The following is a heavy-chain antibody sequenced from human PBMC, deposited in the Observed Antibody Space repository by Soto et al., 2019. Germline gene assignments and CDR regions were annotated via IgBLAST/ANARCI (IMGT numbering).Heavy chain of an antibody. J-gene: IGHJ4*02. D-gene: IGHD3-9*01. CDR1: GYTFTSYW. CDR2: INPGDSET. V-gene: IGHV5-51*01. CDR3: ARHATYYDILSGYYFDY. Sequence: GASVKVSCKASGYTFTSYWIAWVRQMPGKGLEWMAIINPGDSETKYSPSFQGQVTISADKSINTAYLQWSSLKASDTAMYYCARHATYYDILSGYYFDYWGQGTQVTVSS.